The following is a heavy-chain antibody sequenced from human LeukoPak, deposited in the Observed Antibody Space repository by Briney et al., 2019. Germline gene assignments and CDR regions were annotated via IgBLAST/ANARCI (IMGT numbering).Heavy chain of an antibody. D-gene: IGHD3-22*01. CDR1: GYTFPGYY. CDR3: ARESGYLLDY. J-gene: IGHJ4*02. Sequence: ASVKVSCKASGYTFPGYYIHWVRQAPGQGLECMGWINPNSGGTNYTQKFQGRVTMSRDTSISTAYMELSGLRFDDTAVYYCARESGYLLDYWGQGTLVTVSS. V-gene: IGHV1-2*02. CDR2: INPNSGGT.